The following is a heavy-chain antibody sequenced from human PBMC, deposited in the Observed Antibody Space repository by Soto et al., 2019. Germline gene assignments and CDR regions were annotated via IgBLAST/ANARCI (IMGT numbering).Heavy chain of an antibody. D-gene: IGHD4-17*01. CDR3: AIDPDYGLNWLDP. V-gene: IGHV3-48*02. J-gene: IGHJ5*02. CDR1: GFTFSSYS. CDR2: ISSSSSTI. Sequence: EVQLVEFGGGLVQPGGSLRLSCAASGFTFSSYSMNWVRQAPGKGLEWVSYISSSSSTIYYADSVTGRFTISRDNAKNSLYLQMNSLRDEDTTVYYCAIDPDYGLNWLDPWGQGTLVTVSS.